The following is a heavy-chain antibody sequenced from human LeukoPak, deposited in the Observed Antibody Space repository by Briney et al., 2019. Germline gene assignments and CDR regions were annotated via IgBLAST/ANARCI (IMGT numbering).Heavy chain of an antibody. CDR1: GGSTSSSNFY. Sequence: PSETLSLTCTVSGGSTSSSNFYWGWIRQPPGMGLEWIEGIHYSGNTYYNPSLKSRVTISIDTSKNQFSLKLSSVTAADTAVYYCARLGAGPTYYDFWSGYSSFYFDYWGQGTLVTVSS. D-gene: IGHD3-3*01. V-gene: IGHV4-39*01. J-gene: IGHJ4*02. CDR2: IHYSGNT. CDR3: ARLGAGPTYYDFWSGYSSFYFDY.